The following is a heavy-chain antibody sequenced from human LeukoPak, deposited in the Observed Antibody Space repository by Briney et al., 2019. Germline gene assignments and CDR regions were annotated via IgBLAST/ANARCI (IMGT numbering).Heavy chain of an antibody. V-gene: IGHV3-30*18. CDR1: GFTFSSYG. CDR3: AKDQVLAVAGINDY. D-gene: IGHD6-19*01. CDR2: ISYDGSNK. J-gene: IGHJ4*02. Sequence: GGSLRLSCAASGFTFSSYGMHWVRQAPGKGLEWVAVISYDGSNKYYADSVKGRFTISRDNSKNTLYLQMNSLRAEDTAVYYCAKDQVLAVAGINDYWGQGTLVTVSS.